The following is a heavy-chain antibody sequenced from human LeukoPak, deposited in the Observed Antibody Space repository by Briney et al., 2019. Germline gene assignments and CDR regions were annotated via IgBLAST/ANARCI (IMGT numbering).Heavy chain of an antibody. CDR3: AVRITMIVGAFDI. D-gene: IGHD3-22*01. V-gene: IGHV4-4*07. CDR2: IYTSGST. Sequence: SETLSLTCTVSGGSISSYYWSWIRQPAGKGLEWIGRIYTSGSTNYNPSLKSRVTMSVDTSKNRFSLKLSSVTAADTAVYYCAVRITMIVGAFDIWGQGTMVTVSS. CDR1: GGSISSYY. J-gene: IGHJ3*02.